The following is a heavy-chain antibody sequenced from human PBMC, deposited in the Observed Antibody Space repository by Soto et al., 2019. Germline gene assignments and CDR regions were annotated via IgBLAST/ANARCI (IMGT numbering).Heavy chain of an antibody. D-gene: IGHD3-3*01. Sequence: GGSLRLSCAASGFTFSSYAMSWVRQAPGKGLEWVSAISGSGGSTYYADSVKGRFTISRDNSKNTLYLQMNSLRAEDTAVYYCAKAPHDFWSGYYTYYYYGMDVWGQGTTVTVSS. CDR1: GFTFSSYA. CDR3: AKAPHDFWSGYYTYYYYGMDV. J-gene: IGHJ6*02. V-gene: IGHV3-23*01. CDR2: ISGSGGST.